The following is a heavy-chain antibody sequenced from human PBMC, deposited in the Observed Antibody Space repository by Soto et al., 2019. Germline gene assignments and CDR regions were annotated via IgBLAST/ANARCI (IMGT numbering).Heavy chain of an antibody. CDR2: VFSGVGT. Sequence: GGSLRLSCVASGFTVGSTYMSWVRQAPGKGLEWVSVVFSGVGTHYTDSVKARFTISRDNSKNMVFLEMNSLRAEDTAVYYCARGLYCSNGECDALDYWGQGALVTV. J-gene: IGHJ4*02. V-gene: IGHV3-66*01. D-gene: IGHD2-8*01. CDR3: ARGLYCSNGECDALDY. CDR1: GFTVGSTY.